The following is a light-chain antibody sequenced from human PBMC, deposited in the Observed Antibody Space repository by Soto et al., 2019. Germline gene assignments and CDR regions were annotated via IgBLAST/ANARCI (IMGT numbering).Light chain of an antibody. CDR2: EVS. Sequence: QSVLTQPASVSGSPGQSITISCAGTSSDVGSYNYVSWYQQHPGKAPKLMIYEVSNRPSGVSSRFSGSKSGNTASLTISGLQAEDEADYYCSSYVYGNTWVFGGGTKLTVL. CDR3: SSYVYGNTWV. J-gene: IGLJ3*02. V-gene: IGLV2-14*01. CDR1: SSDVGSYNY.